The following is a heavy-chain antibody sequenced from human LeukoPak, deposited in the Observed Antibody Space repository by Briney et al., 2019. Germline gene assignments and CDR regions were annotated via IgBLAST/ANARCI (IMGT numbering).Heavy chain of an antibody. CDR1: GFTFSSYA. Sequence: GGSLRLSCAASGFTFSSYAMSWVRQAPGKGLVWVSRINTDGSSTSYADSVKGRFTISRDNAKNTLYLQMNSLRAEDTAVYYCAKGPGLGAGKRYLDLWGRGTLVIVSS. CDR3: AKGPGLGAGKRYLDL. D-gene: IGHD6-13*01. J-gene: IGHJ2*01. V-gene: IGHV3-74*01. CDR2: INTDGSST.